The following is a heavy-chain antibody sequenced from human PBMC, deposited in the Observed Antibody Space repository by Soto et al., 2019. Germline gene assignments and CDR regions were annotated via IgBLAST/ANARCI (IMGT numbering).Heavy chain of an antibody. V-gene: IGHV4-4*02. J-gene: IGHJ4*02. D-gene: IGHD4-17*01. CDR3: ATMGTPVTGLYYFDY. CDR2: IYHSGST. CDR1: GGSISSSNW. Sequence: PSETLSLTCSVSGGSISSSNWWSWVRQPPGKGLEWIGEIYHSGSTNYNPSLKSRVSISVDTSKNQFSLDLSSVTAADTAVYYCATMGTPVTGLYYFDYWGQGTLVTVSS.